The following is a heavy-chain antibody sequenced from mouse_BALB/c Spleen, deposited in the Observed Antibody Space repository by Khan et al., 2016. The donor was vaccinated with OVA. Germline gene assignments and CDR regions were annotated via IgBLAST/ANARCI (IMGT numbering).Heavy chain of an antibody. CDR1: GYSITSEYA. CDR2: ISSTGNT. CDR3: ARSLYYSYGYAFDF. Sequence: EVQLVESGPGLVKPSQSLYLTCTVTGYSITSEYAWNWIRQFPGNKLEWMGYISSTGNTSYNQSLKSRISITRDTSKNQFFLQLRSVTTEDTATYYCARSLYYSYGYAFDFWGRGTSVTVSS. J-gene: IGHJ4*01. V-gene: IGHV3-2*02. D-gene: IGHD2-14*01.